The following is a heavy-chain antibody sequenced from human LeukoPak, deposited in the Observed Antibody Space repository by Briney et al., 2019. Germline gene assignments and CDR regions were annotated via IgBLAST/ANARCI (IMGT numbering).Heavy chain of an antibody. CDR3: VKDQASYSSHSPDN. Sequence: GGSLRLSCAASGFTVSSNYMSWVRQAPGKGLEWVAVISYDGSNKYYADSVKGRFTISRDNSKNTLYLQMNSLRAEDTAVYYCVKDQASYSSHSPDNWGQGTLVTVSS. CDR1: GFTVSSNY. J-gene: IGHJ4*02. V-gene: IGHV3-30*18. D-gene: IGHD6-13*01. CDR2: ISYDGSNK.